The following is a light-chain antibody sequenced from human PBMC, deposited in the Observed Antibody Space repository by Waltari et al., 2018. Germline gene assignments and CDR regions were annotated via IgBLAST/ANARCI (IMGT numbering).Light chain of an antibody. V-gene: IGLV3-25*03. CDR3: QSSDTSASFVV. Sequence: SSGLTQPPSVSVSPGQTARNTCSGDALANQHGYWYHQRAGQAPVLVMYKDTERPSGIPGRLSGSISETTMTLTISAVQAEDEGDYYCQSSDTSASFVVFGGGTKLTV. J-gene: IGLJ2*01. CDR2: KDT. CDR1: ALANQH.